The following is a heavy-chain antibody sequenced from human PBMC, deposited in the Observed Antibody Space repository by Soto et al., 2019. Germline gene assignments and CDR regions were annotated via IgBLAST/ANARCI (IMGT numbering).Heavy chain of an antibody. D-gene: IGHD3-10*01. CDR2: VHDSWGS. V-gene: IGHV4-59*08. Sequence: QVPLQESGPGLVKPSETLSLSCTVSGGSISSYYWSWIRQPPGKGLEWIGYVHDSWGSHYNPSLKIRVAIAPDTSKSQLSLNLTSVTATDTAVYYCVRQGSGALHGLVDVWGQGTTVTVSS. J-gene: IGHJ6*02. CDR3: VRQGSGALHGLVDV. CDR1: GGSISSYY.